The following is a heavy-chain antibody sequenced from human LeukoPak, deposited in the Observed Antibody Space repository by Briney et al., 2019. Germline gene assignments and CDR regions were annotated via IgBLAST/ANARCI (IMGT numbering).Heavy chain of an antibody. V-gene: IGHV1-3*01. CDR1: GYIFTTYA. J-gene: IGHJ1*01. CDR2: INAGNGNT. Sequence: ASVKVSCTASGYIFTTYAMHWVRQAPGKSLEWMGWINAGNGNTKYSQKFQGRVTITRDTSANIAYMELSSLRSEDTAVYYCAATVSAGTYRYFQHWGQGTLVTVSS. CDR3: AATVSAGTYRYFQH. D-gene: IGHD6-13*01.